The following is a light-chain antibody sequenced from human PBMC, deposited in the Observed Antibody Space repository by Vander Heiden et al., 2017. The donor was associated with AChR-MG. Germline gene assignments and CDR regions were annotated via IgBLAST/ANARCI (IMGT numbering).Light chain of an antibody. J-gene: IGKJ1*01. CDR1: QGISSY. CDR3: QQDASYPPT. Sequence: AIRMTQSPPSLSASTGDRVTITCRASQGISSYLAWYQQKPGKAPKLLIYAASTLQSGVPSRFSGYGSGTDFTFTIICLHSEDFATYYCQQDASYPPTFRPGTNAEI. V-gene: IGKV1-8*01. CDR2: AAS.